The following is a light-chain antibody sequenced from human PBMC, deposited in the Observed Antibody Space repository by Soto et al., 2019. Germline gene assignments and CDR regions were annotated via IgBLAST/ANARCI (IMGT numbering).Light chain of an antibody. CDR3: AAWDDSLNGVV. J-gene: IGLJ2*01. V-gene: IGLV1-44*01. Sequence: QSVLTQPPSASGTPGQRVTISCSGSSSNIGSYTVNWYQDLPGAAPKVLIYTNNRRPSGVPDRFSGSKSGTSASLAISGLQSEDEADYYCAAWDDSLNGVVFGGGTQLTV. CDR2: TNN. CDR1: SSNIGSYT.